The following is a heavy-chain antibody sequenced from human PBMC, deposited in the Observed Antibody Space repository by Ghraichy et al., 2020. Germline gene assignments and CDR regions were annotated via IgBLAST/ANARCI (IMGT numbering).Heavy chain of an antibody. CDR1: GGTFSSYA. J-gene: IGHJ4*02. CDR2: IIPIFGTA. D-gene: IGHD2-15*01. CDR3: AREGYCSGGSCYSDFDY. Sequence: SVKVSCKASGGTFSSYAISWVRQAPGQGLEWMGGIIPIFGTANYAQKFQGRVTITADESTSTAYMELSSLRSEDTAVYYCAREGYCSGGSCYSDFDYWGQGTLVTVSS. V-gene: IGHV1-69*13.